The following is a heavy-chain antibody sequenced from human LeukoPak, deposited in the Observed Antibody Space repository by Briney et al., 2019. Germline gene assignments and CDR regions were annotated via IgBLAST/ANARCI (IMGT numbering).Heavy chain of an antibody. D-gene: IGHD2-15*01. J-gene: IGHJ6*03. V-gene: IGHV3-23*01. Sequence: RGSLRLSCALSGFASSSDAMSWVRQAPGKRLEWVSSISGSVNRTYNTHSVKGRFTISRDNSKNSLFLKMNSLRAEDPAVYYCAKNLYCGGGSCYPSALGMDVWGEGTTVTVSS. CDR1: GFASSSDA. CDR2: ISGSVNRT. CDR3: AKNLYCGGGSCYPSALGMDV.